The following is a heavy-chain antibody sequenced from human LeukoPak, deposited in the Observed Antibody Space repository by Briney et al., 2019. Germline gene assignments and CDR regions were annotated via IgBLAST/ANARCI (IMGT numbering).Heavy chain of an antibody. J-gene: IGHJ4*02. D-gene: IGHD3-10*01. CDR1: GGSISSGSYY. CDR3: ARILLWFGEVTHFDS. V-gene: IGHV4-61*02. Sequence: PSQTLSLTCTVSGGSISSGSYYWSWIRQPAGKGLEWIGRIYTSGSTNYNPSLKSRVTISVDTSKNQFSLKLSSVTAADTAVYYCARILLWFGEVTHFDSWGQGTLVTVSS. CDR2: IYTSGST.